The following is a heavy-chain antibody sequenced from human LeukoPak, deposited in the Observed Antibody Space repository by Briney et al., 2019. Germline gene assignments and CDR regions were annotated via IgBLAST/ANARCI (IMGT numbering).Heavy chain of an antibody. Sequence: QSGGSLRLSCAASGFTFSTYRMNWVRQAPGKGLEWLSYINIDSSTIYYTDSLKGRFTISRDNAKNSLYLQINSLRDEDTAVYYCARATSTSGPTFDYWGQGTLVTVSS. D-gene: IGHD6-19*01. CDR2: INIDSSTI. CDR3: ARATSTSGPTFDY. J-gene: IGHJ4*02. CDR1: GFTFSTYR. V-gene: IGHV3-48*02.